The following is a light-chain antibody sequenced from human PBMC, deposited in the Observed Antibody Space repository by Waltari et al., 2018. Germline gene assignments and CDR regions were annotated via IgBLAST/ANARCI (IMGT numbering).Light chain of an antibody. V-gene: IGKV3-15*01. CDR3: QQYNNWPPMYT. CDR1: QSVSSN. J-gene: IGKJ2*01. CDR2: AAS. Sequence: EIVMTQSPATLSVSPGERVTLSCRASQSVSSNLAWDQTKPGQGPRVLIYAASTRATGIPARFSGSGSGTEFTLTISSLQSEDFAVYYCQQYNNWPPMYTFGQGTKLEIK.